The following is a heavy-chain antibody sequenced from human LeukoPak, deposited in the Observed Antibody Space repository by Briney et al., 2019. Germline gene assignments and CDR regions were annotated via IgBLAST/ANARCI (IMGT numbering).Heavy chain of an antibody. Sequence: SETLSLTCTVSGGSISSYYWSWIRQPPGKGLEWIGYIYYSGSTNYNPSLKSRVTISVDTSKNQFSLKLSSVTAADTAVYYCATYLHGGSEEPVIDYWGQGTLVTVSS. CDR2: IYYSGST. J-gene: IGHJ4*02. D-gene: IGHD2-15*01. CDR3: ATYLHGGSEEPVIDY. CDR1: GGSISSYY. V-gene: IGHV4-59*08.